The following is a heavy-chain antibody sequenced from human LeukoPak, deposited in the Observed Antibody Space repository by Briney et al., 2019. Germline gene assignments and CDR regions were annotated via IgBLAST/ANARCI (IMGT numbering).Heavy chain of an antibody. CDR2: INHSGST. V-gene: IGHV4-34*01. CDR3: VSSSGYYRKLSVRFDY. J-gene: IGHJ4*02. Sequence: SETLSLTCAVYGGSFSGYYWSWIRQPPGKGLEWIGEINHSGSTNYNPSLKSRVTISVDTSKNQFSLKLSSVTAADTAVYYCVSSSGYYRKLSVRFDYWGQGTLVTVSS. CDR1: GGSFSGYY. D-gene: IGHD3-22*01.